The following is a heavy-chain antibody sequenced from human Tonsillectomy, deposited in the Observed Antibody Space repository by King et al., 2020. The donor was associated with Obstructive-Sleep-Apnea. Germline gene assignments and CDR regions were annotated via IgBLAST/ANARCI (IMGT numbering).Heavy chain of an antibody. CDR1: GYSFTSYW. CDR3: ARVSSSGYYLRDAFDI. J-gene: IGHJ3*02. Sequence: VQLVESGAEVKKPGESLKISCKGSGYSFTSYWIGWVRQMPGKGLEWMGIIYPGDSDTRYSPSFQGQVTISADKSISTAYLQWSSLKASDTAMYYCARVSSSGYYLRDAFDIWGQGTMVTVSS. D-gene: IGHD3-22*01. CDR2: IYPGDSDT. V-gene: IGHV5-51*01.